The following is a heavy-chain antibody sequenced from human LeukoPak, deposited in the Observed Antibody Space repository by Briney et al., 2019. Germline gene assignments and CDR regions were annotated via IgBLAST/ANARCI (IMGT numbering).Heavy chain of an antibody. CDR1: GYTFTGSY. Sequence: ASVKGSCKASGYTFTGSYIHSVRQAPGHELECMGWINPNSGGTSSAQKFQGHLTMTRDTSISTAYMELSSLTSDDTAIYYCARVLWSGTYALGYWGQGTLVTVSP. J-gene: IGHJ4*02. V-gene: IGHV1-2*02. CDR3: ARVLWSGTYALGY. CDR2: INPNSGGT. D-gene: IGHD3-16*01.